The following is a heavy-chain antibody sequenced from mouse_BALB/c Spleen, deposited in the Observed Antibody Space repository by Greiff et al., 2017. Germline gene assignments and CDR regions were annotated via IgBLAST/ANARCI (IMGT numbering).Heavy chain of an antibody. CDR2: IYPGNSDT. CDR3: TREYGNYFDY. J-gene: IGHJ2*01. Sequence: VQLQQSGAELAKPGASVKMSCKASGYTFTSYWMHWVKQRPGQGLEWIGAIYPGNSDTSYNQKFKGKAKLTAVTSTSTAYMELSSLTNEDSAVYYCTREYGNYFDYWGQGTTLTVSS. D-gene: IGHD2-10*02. CDR1: GYTFTSYW. V-gene: IGHV1-5*01.